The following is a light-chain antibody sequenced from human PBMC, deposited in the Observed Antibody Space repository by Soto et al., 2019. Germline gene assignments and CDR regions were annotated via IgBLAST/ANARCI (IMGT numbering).Light chain of an antibody. CDR2: EAS. V-gene: IGKV3-11*01. CDR1: QSIDTY. CDR3: QQYGNSPQT. Sequence: DIVLTQSPATLSLSPGERATLSCRASQSIDTYLAWYQQKPGQAPRLLIYEASNRATGIPARFSGSGSETDFTLTISSLEPEDFAVYYCQQYGNSPQTFGQGTKVDIK. J-gene: IGKJ1*01.